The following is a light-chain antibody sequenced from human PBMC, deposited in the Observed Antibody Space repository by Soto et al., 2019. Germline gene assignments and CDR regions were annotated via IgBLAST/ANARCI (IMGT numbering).Light chain of an antibody. Sequence: EIVMTQSPATLSVSPGERATLSCRASQSVSSNLAWYQQKPGQAPRLLIYGASTRATGIPARFSVSGSGTEFTLTISSLQSEDFAVYYCQQYNNWGTFGQGTMVEIK. J-gene: IGKJ1*01. CDR2: GAS. V-gene: IGKV3-15*01. CDR3: QQYNNWGT. CDR1: QSVSSN.